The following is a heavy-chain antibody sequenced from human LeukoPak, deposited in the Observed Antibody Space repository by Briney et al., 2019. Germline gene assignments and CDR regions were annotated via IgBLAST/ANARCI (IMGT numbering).Heavy chain of an antibody. V-gene: IGHV3-48*02. CDR2: INMSSTIM. CDR3: ARGLRPHGMDV. Sequence: GGSLRLSCTATGFTFSDYNMTWVRQAPGKGLEWIAYINMSSTIMYYSDSMEGRFIISRDNARHLLYLQMNSLRDDDTGVYYCARGLRPHGMDVWGQGTTVTVS. CDR1: GFTFSDYN. J-gene: IGHJ6*02. D-gene: IGHD5-12*01.